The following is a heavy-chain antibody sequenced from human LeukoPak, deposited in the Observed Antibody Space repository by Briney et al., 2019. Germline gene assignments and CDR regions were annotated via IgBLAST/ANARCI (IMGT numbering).Heavy chain of an antibody. D-gene: IGHD2/OR15-2a*01. J-gene: IGHJ5*02. V-gene: IGHV3-23*01. CDR2: ISGSGGST. CDR1: GFTFSSYA. CDR3: AKRGNAISFFDP. Sequence: GGSLRLSCAASGFTFSSYAMSWVRQAPGKGLEWVSAISGSGGSTYYADSVKGRFTISRDNSKNTLYLEMNNLRAEDTALYHCAKRGNAISFFDPWGQGTLVTLSS.